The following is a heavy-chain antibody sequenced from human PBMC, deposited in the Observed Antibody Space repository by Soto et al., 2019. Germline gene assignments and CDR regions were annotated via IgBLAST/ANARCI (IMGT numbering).Heavy chain of an antibody. D-gene: IGHD1-7*01. CDR2: IKQDGSEK. CDR1: GFTFSNYW. Sequence: EVQLVESGGGLVQPGGSLRLSCAASGFTFSNYWMHWVRQAPGKGLEWVANIKQDGSEKYCVDSVKGRFTISRDNAKSSLYLQMNSLRAEDTAVYYCAIMGNSGLWGQGTLVTVSS. J-gene: IGHJ4*02. V-gene: IGHV3-7*01. CDR3: AIMGNSGL.